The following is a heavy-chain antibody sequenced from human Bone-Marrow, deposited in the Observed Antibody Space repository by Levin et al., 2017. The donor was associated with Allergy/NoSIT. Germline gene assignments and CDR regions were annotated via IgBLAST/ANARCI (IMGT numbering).Heavy chain of an antibody. V-gene: IGHV3-74*01. Sequence: GESLKISCAASGFTFSNYWMHWVRQAPGKGLVWVSHINSDGSNTNYADSVKGRFTISRDNAKNTLYLQMNSLRDVDTAVYYCARGGCSSTSCLDNWGQGTLVTVSP. CDR1: GFTFSNYW. D-gene: IGHD2-2*01. J-gene: IGHJ4*02. CDR3: ARGGCSSTSCLDN. CDR2: INSDGSNT.